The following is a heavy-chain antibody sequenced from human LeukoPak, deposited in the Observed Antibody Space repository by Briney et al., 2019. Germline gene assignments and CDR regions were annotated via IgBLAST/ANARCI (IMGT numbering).Heavy chain of an antibody. J-gene: IGHJ4*02. CDR3: VRRTGNYFDY. CDR1: GFTLSSHA. D-gene: IGHD3/OR15-3a*01. Sequence: PGGSLRLSCSASGFTLSSHAMHWVRQAPGKALEYVSAISYNGGSTYYANSEKDRFTISRDNSKNTLYLQMSSLRPEDTAVFYCVRRTGNYFDYWGQGTLVTVSS. V-gene: IGHV3-64D*09. CDR2: ISYNGGST.